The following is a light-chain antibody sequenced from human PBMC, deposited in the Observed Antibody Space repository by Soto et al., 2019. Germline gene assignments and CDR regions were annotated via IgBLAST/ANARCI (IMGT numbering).Light chain of an antibody. V-gene: IGLV2-14*03. CDR1: LCDIGGGYA. CDR3: RSSASNLTVFV. CDR2: EVT. J-gene: IGLJ1*01. Sequence: QSALAQPASVSGSPGQSVTISCTGTLCDIGGGYAVSWYQQHPGTAPKLIIYEVTDRPSGVSNRFSGSKSGTTASLTISGLQAEDEADYYCRSSASNLTVFVFGTGTKVTVL.